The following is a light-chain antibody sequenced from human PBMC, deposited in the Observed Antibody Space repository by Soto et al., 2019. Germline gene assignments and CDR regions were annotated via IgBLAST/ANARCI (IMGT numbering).Light chain of an antibody. CDR3: MQGTRWPRT. CDR2: KVS. V-gene: IGKV2-30*01. J-gene: IGKJ1*01. Sequence: DVVMTQSPLSLPVTLGQPASISCRSSQSLVYSDGNTYLHWFQQRPGQSPRRLIYKVSNRDSGVPDRFSGSGLGTEFTLKISRVEAEDVGVYYCMQGTRWPRTFGQGTKVESK. CDR1: QSLVYSDGNTY.